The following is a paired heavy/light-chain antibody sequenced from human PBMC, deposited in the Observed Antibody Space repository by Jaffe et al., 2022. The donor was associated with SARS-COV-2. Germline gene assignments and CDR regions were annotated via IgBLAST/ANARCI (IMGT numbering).Light chain of an antibody. J-gene: IGKJ4*01. CDR1: QSISSW. Sequence: DIQMTQSPSTLSASVGDRVTITCRASQSISSWLAWYQQKPGKAPKLLIYKASSLESGVPSRFSGSGSGTEFTLTISSLQPDDFATYYCQQYNSPLTFGGGTKVEIK. CDR3: QQYNSPLT. V-gene: IGKV1-5*03. CDR2: KAS.
Heavy chain of an antibody. D-gene: IGHD3-3*01. CDR3: ARLEGVVTIFGVVTAPADY. Sequence: QLQLQESGPGLVKPSETLSLTCTVSGGSISSSSYYWGWIRQPPGKGLEWIGSIYYSGSTYYNPSLKSRVTISVDTSKNQFSLKLSSVTAADTAVYYCARLEGVVTIFGVVTAPADYWGQGTLVTVSS. V-gene: IGHV4-39*01. J-gene: IGHJ4*02. CDR1: GGSISSSSYY. CDR2: IYYSGST.